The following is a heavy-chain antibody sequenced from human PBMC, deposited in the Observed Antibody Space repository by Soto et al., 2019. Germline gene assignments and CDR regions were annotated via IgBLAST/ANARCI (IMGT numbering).Heavy chain of an antibody. Sequence: PSETLSLTCTVSGGSISSGGYYWSWIRQHPGKGLEWIGYIDYSGITYYNPSLKSRITISVDTSKNQFALKLSSLTAADTAGYYCARDGGWGYSSGCPHPWGQGTLVTVSS. CDR3: ARDGGWGYSSGCPHP. CDR1: GGSISSGGYY. CDR2: IDYSGIT. D-gene: IGHD6-19*01. V-gene: IGHV4-31*03. J-gene: IGHJ5*02.